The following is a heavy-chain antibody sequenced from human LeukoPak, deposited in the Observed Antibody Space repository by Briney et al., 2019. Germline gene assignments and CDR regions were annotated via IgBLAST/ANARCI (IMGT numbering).Heavy chain of an antibody. V-gene: IGHV7-4-1*02. CDR2: INTNTGNP. CDR3: ARGGYYYDSSGYYPDY. Sequence: ASVKFSCKASGYTFTSYAMNWVRQAPGQGLEWMGWINTNTGNPTYAQGFTGRFVFSLDTSVSTAYLQISSLKAEDTAVYYCARGGYYYDSSGYYPDYWGQGTLVTVSS. CDR1: GYTFTSYA. J-gene: IGHJ4*02. D-gene: IGHD3-22*01.